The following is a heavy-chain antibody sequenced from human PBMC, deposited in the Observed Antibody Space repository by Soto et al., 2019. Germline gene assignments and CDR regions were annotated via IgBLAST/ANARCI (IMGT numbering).Heavy chain of an antibody. J-gene: IGHJ6*02. D-gene: IGHD2-2*01. Sequence: PGGSLRLSCAASGFTFSSYSMNWVRQAPGKGLEWVSSIISSSSYIYYADSVKGRFTISRDNAKNSLYLQMYSLRAEDTAVYYCARYIPGVRYYGMDVWGQGTTVTVSS. CDR1: GFTFSSYS. V-gene: IGHV3-21*04. CDR2: IISSSSYI. CDR3: ARYIPGVRYYGMDV.